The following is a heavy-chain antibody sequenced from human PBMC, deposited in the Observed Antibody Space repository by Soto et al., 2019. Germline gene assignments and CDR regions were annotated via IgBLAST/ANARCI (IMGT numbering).Heavy chain of an antibody. Sequence: GASLRLSCAASGFTFSDYYMSWIRQAPGKGLEWVSYISSSGSTIYYADSVKGRFTISRDNAKNSLYLQMNSLRAEDTAVYYCARDRDGKLIKAPFDYWGQGTLVTVSS. J-gene: IGHJ4*02. V-gene: IGHV3-11*01. D-gene: IGHD3-10*01. CDR1: GFTFSDYY. CDR2: ISSSGSTI. CDR3: ARDRDGKLIKAPFDY.